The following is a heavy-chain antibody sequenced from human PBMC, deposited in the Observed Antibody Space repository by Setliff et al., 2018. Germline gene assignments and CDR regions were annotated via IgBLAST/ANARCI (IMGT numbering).Heavy chain of an antibody. CDR3: ARDTSNDWAAWFDP. J-gene: IGHJ5*02. CDR2: VFVSGST. Sequence: KTSETLSLTCTVSGGSISTYYWSWIRRPAGKGLEWIGRVFVSGSTNYNPSLKSRVTMSVDTSRNQFSLKLTSVTAADTAIYYCARDTSNDWAAWFDPWSLGIMVTVSS. CDR1: GGSISTYY. D-gene: IGHD6-19*01. V-gene: IGHV4-4*07.